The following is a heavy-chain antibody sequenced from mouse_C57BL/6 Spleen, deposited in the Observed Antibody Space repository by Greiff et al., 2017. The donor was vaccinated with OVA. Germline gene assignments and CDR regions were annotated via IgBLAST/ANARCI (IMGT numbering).Heavy chain of an antibody. CDR3: TRLWLRLSYWYFDV. V-gene: IGHV5-9-1*02. CDR1: GFTFSSYA. J-gene: IGHJ1*03. CDR2: ISSGGDYI. D-gene: IGHD2-2*01. Sequence: DVHLVESGEGLVKPGGSLKLSCATSGFTFSSYAMSWVRQTPEKRLEWVAYISSGGDYIYYADTVKGRFTISRANARNTLYLQMSSLKYEDTAMYYCTRLWLRLSYWYFDVWGTGTTVTVSS.